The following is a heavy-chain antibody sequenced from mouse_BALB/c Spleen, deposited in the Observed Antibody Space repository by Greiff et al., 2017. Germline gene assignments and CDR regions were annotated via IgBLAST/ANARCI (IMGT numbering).Heavy chain of an antibody. Sequence: VQLVESGAGLVKPGGSLKLSCAASGFTFSGYTMPWVRQTPEKRLEWVGTISSGGSNTYYPDSVKGRGTITKDNANNTLYLQMSSLKSEDTAMYYCTREWDGAMDYWGQGTSVTVSS. D-gene: IGHD4-1*01. J-gene: IGHJ4*01. CDR3: TREWDGAMDY. CDR2: ISSGGSNT. V-gene: IGHV5-6-4*01. CDR1: GFTFSGYT.